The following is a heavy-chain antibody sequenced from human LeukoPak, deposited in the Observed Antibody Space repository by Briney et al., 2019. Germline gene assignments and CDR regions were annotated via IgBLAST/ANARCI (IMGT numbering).Heavy chain of an antibody. V-gene: IGHV4-59*01. CDR3: ARHSPAYYYDSSGYYLSIGWFDP. CDR2: IYYTGIT. D-gene: IGHD3-22*01. Sequence: SETLSLTCTVSGGSISSSYWSWIRQPPGKGLEWIGYIYYTGITNYNPSLNSRVTISVDTSKNQFSLKLSSVTAADTAVYYCARHSPAYYYDSSGYYLSIGWFDPWGQGTLVTVSS. CDR1: GGSISSSY. J-gene: IGHJ5*02.